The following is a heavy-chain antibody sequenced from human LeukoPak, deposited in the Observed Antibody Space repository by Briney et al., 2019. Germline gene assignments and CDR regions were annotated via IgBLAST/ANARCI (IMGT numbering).Heavy chain of an antibody. CDR3: VKDSSSGSYFDY. CDR1: GFTFSRYA. J-gene: IGHJ4*02. Sequence: GGSLRPSCSASGFTFSRYAMHWVRQAPGKGLEYVSAISSNGGSTYYADSVKGRFTISRDNSRNTLHLQVSSLRVEDTAVYYCVKDSSSGSYFDYWGQGTLVTVSS. D-gene: IGHD3-10*01. V-gene: IGHV3-64D*06. CDR2: ISSNGGST.